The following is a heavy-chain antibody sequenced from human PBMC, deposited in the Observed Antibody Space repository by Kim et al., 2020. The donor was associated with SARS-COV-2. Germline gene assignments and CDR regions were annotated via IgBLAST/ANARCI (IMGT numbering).Heavy chain of an antibody. CDR1: GYTFTSYS. D-gene: IGHD1-26*01. CDR2: ISGYNGNT. J-gene: IGHJ3*02. V-gene: IGHV1-18*01. CDR3: ARGGRATSGGPFDI. Sequence: ASVKVSCKASGYTFTSYSVSWVRQAPGQGLEWMGWISGYNGNTNYAQNLQGRVTVTTDTSTSTVYLDLRSLRSDDTAVYYCARGGRATSGGPFDIWGQGTMHTVSS.